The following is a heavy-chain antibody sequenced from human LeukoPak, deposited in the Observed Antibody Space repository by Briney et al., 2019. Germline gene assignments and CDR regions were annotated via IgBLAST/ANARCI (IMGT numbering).Heavy chain of an antibody. CDR3: ARRHYDSSGYYYDAFDI. V-gene: IGHV4-39*01. D-gene: IGHD3-22*01. CDR2: IYYSGST. CDR1: GGSISSSSYS. Sequence: PSETLSLTCTVSGGSISSSSYSWGWIRQPPGKGLEWIGSIYYSGSTYYNPSLKSRVTISVDTSKNQFSLKLSSVTAADTAVYYCARRHYDSSGYYYDAFDIWGQGTMVTVSS. J-gene: IGHJ3*02.